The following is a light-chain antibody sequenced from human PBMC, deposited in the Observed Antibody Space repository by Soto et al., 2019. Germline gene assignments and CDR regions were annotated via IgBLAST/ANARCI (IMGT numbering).Light chain of an antibody. CDR3: QQDDRYPVT. CDR1: QSVSTW. J-gene: IGKJ4*01. CDR2: KAS. V-gene: IGKV1-5*03. Sequence: DSQMTQSPSTLAASVVDRVTITCRASQSVSTWLAWYQQKPGKAPKLLIYKASILQSGVSSRFSGSGSVTDFTLTISSLQPDDFATYYCQQDDRYPVTFGGGTKVEVK.